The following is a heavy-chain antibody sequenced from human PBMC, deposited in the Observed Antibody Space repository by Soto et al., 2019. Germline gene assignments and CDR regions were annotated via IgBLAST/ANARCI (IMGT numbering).Heavy chain of an antibody. CDR3: ARGRRDYYDSSGYYLFDY. V-gene: IGHV4-30-2*01. CDR1: GGSISSGGYS. CDR2: IYHSGST. D-gene: IGHD3-22*01. J-gene: IGHJ4*02. Sequence: SETLSLTCAVSGGSISSGGYSWSWIRQPPGKGLEWIGYIYHSGSTYYNPSLKSRVTVSVDRSKNQFSLKLSSVTAADTAVYYCARGRRDYYDSSGYYLFDYWGQGTLVTVSS.